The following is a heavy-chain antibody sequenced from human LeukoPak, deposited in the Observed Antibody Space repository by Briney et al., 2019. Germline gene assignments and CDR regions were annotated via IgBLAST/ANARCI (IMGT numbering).Heavy chain of an antibody. D-gene: IGHD1-26*01. CDR3: ARDLAELLWSPVHVMYYYYGMDV. CDR2: INHSGST. Sequence: SETLSLTCAVYGGSFSGYYWSWIRQPPGKGLEWIGEINHSGSTNYNPSLKSRVTISVDTSKNQFSLQLNSVTPEDTAVYYCARDLAELLWSPVHVMYYYYGMDVWGQGTTVTVSS. J-gene: IGHJ6*02. V-gene: IGHV4-34*01. CDR1: GGSFSGYY.